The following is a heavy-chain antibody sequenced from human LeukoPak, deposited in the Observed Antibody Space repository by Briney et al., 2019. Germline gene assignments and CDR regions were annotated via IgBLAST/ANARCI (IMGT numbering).Heavy chain of an antibody. J-gene: IGHJ6*02. CDR1: GGSISSYY. Sequence: SETLSLTCTVSGGSISSYYWSWIRQPPGKGLEWIGYIYYSGSTNYSPSLKSRVTISVDTSKNQFSLKLSSVTAADTAVYYCAREEACSGGSCYYGMDVWGQGTTVTVSS. D-gene: IGHD2-15*01. CDR2: IYYSGST. V-gene: IGHV4-59*01. CDR3: AREEACSGGSCYYGMDV.